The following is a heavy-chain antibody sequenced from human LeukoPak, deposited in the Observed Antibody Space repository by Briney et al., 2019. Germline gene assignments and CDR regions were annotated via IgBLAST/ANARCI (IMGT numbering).Heavy chain of an antibody. J-gene: IGHJ3*02. CDR3: ARRYDAFGI. Sequence: SETLSLTXTVSGGSISSSSYYWGWIRQPPGKGLEWIGSIYYSGSTYYNPSLKSRVTISVDTSKNQFSLKLSSVTAADTAVNYCARRYDAFGIWGQGTMVTVSS. CDR2: IYYSGST. V-gene: IGHV4-39*01. CDR1: GGSISSSSYY.